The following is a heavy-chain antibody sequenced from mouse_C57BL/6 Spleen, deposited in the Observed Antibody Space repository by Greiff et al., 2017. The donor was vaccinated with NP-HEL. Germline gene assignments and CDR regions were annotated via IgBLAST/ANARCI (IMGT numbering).Heavy chain of an antibody. Sequence: QVQLQQPGAELVMPGASVKLSCKASGYTFTSYWMHWVKQRPGQGLEWIGEIDPSDSYTNYNQKFKGKATLTVDTSSSTAYMQLSSLTSEDSAVYYCARCITTVVRYFDVWGTGTTVTVSS. J-gene: IGHJ1*03. CDR3: ARCITTVVRYFDV. CDR2: IDPSDSYT. D-gene: IGHD1-1*01. CDR1: GYTFTSYW. V-gene: IGHV1-69*01.